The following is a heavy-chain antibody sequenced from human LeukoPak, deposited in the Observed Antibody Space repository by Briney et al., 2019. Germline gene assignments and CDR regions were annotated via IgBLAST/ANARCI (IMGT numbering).Heavy chain of an antibody. Sequence: SQTLSLTCAISGDSVSSSSAAWNWIRQSPSRGLEWLGRTYYRSKWYTDYAVSVKSRITINPDTSKNQLSLQLNSVAPEDTAVYYCARGPPNQWSGWYSNWFDPWGQGTLVTVSS. J-gene: IGHJ5*02. CDR1: GDSVSSSSAA. V-gene: IGHV6-1*01. D-gene: IGHD6-19*01. CDR2: TYYRSKWYT. CDR3: ARGPPNQWSGWYSNWFDP.